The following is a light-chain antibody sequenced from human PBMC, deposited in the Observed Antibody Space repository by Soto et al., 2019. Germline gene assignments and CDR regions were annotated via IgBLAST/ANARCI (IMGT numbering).Light chain of an antibody. V-gene: IGKV1-39*01. J-gene: IGKJ5*01. Sequence: DIQMTQSPSSLSASVGDRVTITCRASQSIGNYLYLYQQKPGKAPTLLIYATSNLQSGVPSRFSGSGSGTDFTLTISSLQPEDFVTYYCQQSYSTLTITFGQGTRLEI. CDR1: QSIGNY. CDR3: QQSYSTLTIT. CDR2: ATS.